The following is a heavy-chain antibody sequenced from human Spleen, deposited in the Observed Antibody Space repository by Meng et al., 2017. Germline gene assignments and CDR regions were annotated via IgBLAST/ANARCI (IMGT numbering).Heavy chain of an antibody. CDR2: IRGSGGTT. CDR3: AKVSGNYPDSVYYFDY. CDR1: AFTFSSYA. J-gene: IGHJ4*02. Sequence: GGSLRLSCAASAFTFSSYAMSWVRQAPGKGLEWVSAIRGSGGTTYYAGSVKGRFTISRDNSKNTLYLRMNSLRAEDTAIYYCAKVSGNYPDSVYYFDYWGQGTLVTVSS. V-gene: IGHV3-23*01. D-gene: IGHD1-26*01.